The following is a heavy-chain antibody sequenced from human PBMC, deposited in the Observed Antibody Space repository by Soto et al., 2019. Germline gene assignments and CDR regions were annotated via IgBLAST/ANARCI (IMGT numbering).Heavy chain of an antibody. V-gene: IGHV4-4*07. CDR1: GGSISSYY. D-gene: IGHD2-15*01. CDR3: ARADPSIVRYYYYGMDV. J-gene: IGHJ6*02. CDR2: IYTSGST. Sequence: PSETLSLTCTVSGGSISSYYWSWIRQPAGKGLEWIGRIYTSGSTNYNPSLKSRVTMSVDTSKNQFSLKLSSVTAADTAVYYCARADPSIVRYYYYGMDVWGQGTTVPVSS.